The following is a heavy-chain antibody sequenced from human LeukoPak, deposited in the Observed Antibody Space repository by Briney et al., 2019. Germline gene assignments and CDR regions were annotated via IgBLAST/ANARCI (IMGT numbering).Heavy chain of an antibody. CDR1: VFTFSSYS. CDR2: ISSSSSYI. CDR3: ARDFGYYDSSGYSHDAFDI. J-gene: IGHJ3*02. D-gene: IGHD3-22*01. Sequence: GGSLRLSCAASVFTFSSYSMNWVRQAPGKGLEWVSSISSSSSYIYYADSVKGRFTISRDNAKNSLYLQMNSLRAEDTAVYYCARDFGYYDSSGYSHDAFDIWGQGTMVTVSS. V-gene: IGHV3-21*01.